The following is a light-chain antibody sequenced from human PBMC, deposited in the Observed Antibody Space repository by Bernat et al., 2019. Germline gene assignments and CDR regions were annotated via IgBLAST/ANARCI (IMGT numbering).Light chain of an antibody. CDR3: CSFAGNSAWV. V-gene: IGLV2-11*01. CDR2: YVN. Sequence: QSALTQPRSVSGSPGQSVTVSCTGSSRDIGGYNYDTWYQQHPGKAHKLMIYYVNQRPSGVPDRCSGPQSGNTASLTISGLQAEDEADYYCCSFAGNSAWVFGGGTTVTVL. J-gene: IGLJ3*02. CDR1: SRDIGGYNY.